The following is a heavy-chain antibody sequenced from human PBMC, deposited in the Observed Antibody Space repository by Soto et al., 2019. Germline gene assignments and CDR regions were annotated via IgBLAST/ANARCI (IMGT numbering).Heavy chain of an antibody. V-gene: IGHV5-51*01. J-gene: IGHJ4*02. CDR3: ARLGGGSLVTPGRYFDS. D-gene: IGHD4-4*01. CDR2: IYPGDSDT. Sequence: VRQMSGKGLEWIGIIYPGDSDTRYSPSFQGQVTISADKSITTAYLQWSSLRASDSGIYYCARLGGGSLVTPGRYFDSWGQGTLVTVSS.